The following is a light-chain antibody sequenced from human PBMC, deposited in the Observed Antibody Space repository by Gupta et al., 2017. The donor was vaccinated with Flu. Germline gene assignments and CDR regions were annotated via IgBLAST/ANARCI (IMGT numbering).Light chain of an antibody. Sequence: ETVMTQSPVTLSVSPGERVTPSCRASQSVSTNLAWYQQKPGLPPRLLIFGSYSRATGFPARFSGSGSGTEFTLTISSLQSEDFAVYYCQQYNSWPCSFGQGTKLEMK. CDR2: GSY. J-gene: IGKJ2*03. CDR1: QSVSTN. V-gene: IGKV3-15*01. CDR3: QQYNSWPCS.